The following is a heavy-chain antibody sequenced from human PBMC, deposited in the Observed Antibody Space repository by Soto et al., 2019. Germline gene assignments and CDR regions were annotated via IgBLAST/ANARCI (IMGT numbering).Heavy chain of an antibody. CDR3: ARDGGSLEPDFGY. D-gene: IGHD1-26*01. CDR2: ISHSGST. CDR1: GYYSSSGYY. J-gene: IGHJ4*02. V-gene: IGHV4-38-2*02. Sequence: PSETLSLTCAVSGYYSSSGYYWGWIRQPPGKGLEWSGSISHSGSTYYNPSLKSRVTISVDTSKNQFSLKLSSVTAADTAVYYCARDGGSLEPDFGYGGQGTLVTVSS.